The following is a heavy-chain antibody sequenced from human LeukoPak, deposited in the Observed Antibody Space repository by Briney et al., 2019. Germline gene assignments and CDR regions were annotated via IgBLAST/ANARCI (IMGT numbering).Heavy chain of an antibody. CDR2: IRNDGNYK. CDR3: ARVPYSGSYYYYYYYMDV. CDR1: GFTFRNYG. J-gene: IGHJ6*03. D-gene: IGHD1-26*01. V-gene: IGHV3-30*02. Sequence: GGSLRLSCAASGFTFRNYGMHWVRQAPGKGLEWVAFIRNDGNYKYNADSVKGRFTISRDNAKNSLYLQMNSLRAEDTAVYYCARVPYSGSYYYYYYYMDVWGKGTTVTISS.